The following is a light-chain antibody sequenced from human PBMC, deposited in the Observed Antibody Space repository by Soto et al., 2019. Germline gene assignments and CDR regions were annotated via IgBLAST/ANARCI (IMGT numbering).Light chain of an antibody. CDR3: QQYMNWPT. J-gene: IGKJ5*01. CDR2: GAS. Sequence: EIVITQSPYTLSLSPFYLATLSFMASQTIKRSSLAWYQQKPGQPPRLLIFGASTRVAGIPARFSGSGSGTEFSLTISSLQSEDFAVYYCQQYMNWPTFGQGTRLEIK. V-gene: IGKV3-15*01. CDR1: QTIKRSS.